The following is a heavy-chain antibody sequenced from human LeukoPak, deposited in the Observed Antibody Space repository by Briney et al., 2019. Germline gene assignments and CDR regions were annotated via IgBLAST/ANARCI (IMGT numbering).Heavy chain of an antibody. CDR1: GYSISSGKY. V-gene: IGHV4-38-2*02. D-gene: IGHD2-21*01. Sequence: PSETLSLTCTVSGYSISSGKYWAWIRQTPGKGLEWIGSIYESGSTYYTSSLKSRVTMSVDTSKNQFSLNLTSVTAADTAVYFCARGPGISGDHIYPDYWGQGTLSPSPQ. J-gene: IGHJ4*02. CDR3: ARGPGISGDHIYPDY. CDR2: IYESGST.